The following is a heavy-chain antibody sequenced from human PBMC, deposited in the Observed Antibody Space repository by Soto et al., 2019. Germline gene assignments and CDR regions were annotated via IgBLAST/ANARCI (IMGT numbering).Heavy chain of an antibody. CDR3: ARDSDYSIQISSRDYYDYGMDF. Sequence: QVQLVQSGAEVKKPGASVKVSCKASGYTFTSYGISWVRQAPGQGLEWMGWISAYNGNTNYAQKLQGRVTMTTDTSTSTAYMELRSLRSDDTAVYYCARDSDYSIQISSRDYYDYGMDFLGQGTTVTVSS. V-gene: IGHV1-18*01. J-gene: IGHJ6*02. CDR2: ISAYNGNT. D-gene: IGHD4-4*01. CDR1: GYTFTSYG.